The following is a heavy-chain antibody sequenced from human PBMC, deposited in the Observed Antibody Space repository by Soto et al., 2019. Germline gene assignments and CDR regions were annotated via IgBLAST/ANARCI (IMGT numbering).Heavy chain of an antibody. J-gene: IGHJ6*02. V-gene: IGHV4-34*01. CDR3: AKDRHQGDTYYYYGLDV. CDR1: SGSFSGHY. D-gene: IGHD3-16*02. CDR2: INQSGST. Sequence: SETLSLTCAVYSGSFSGHYWNWIRQPPGKGLEWIGEINQSGSTNYNPSLKSRVTISLETSKNQFSLKLSSVTAADTAVYYCAKDRHQGDTYYYYGLDVWGQGTTVTVSS.